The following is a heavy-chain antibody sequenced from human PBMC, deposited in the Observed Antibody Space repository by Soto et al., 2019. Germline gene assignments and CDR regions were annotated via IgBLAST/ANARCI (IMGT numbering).Heavy chain of an antibody. CDR1: GGSISSGGYY. J-gene: IGHJ4*02. CDR2: IYYSGST. CDR3: ASASRFLEWLLYDY. Sequence: SETLSLTCTVSGGSISSGGYYWSWIRQHPGKGLEWIGYIYYSGSTYYNPSLKSRVTISVDTSKNQFSLKLSSVTAADTAVYYCASASRFLEWLLYDYWGQGTLVTVSS. D-gene: IGHD3-3*01. V-gene: IGHV4-31*03.